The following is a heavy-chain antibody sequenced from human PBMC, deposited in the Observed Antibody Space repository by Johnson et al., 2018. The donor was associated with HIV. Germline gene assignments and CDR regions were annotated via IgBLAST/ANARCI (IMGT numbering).Heavy chain of an antibody. CDR3: AKDIGPSGSGSYS. CDR1: GFTFSSYA. D-gene: IGHD3-10*01. CDR2: ISYDGSNK. V-gene: IGHV3-30*04. Sequence: QVQLVESGGGLVQPGRSLRLSCAASGFTFSSYAMHWVRQAPGKGLEWVAVISYDGSNKYYADSVKGRVTISRDNSKNTLYLQMNSLRAEDTAWYYCAKDIGPSGSGSYSWGQGTMVTVSS. J-gene: IGHJ3*01.